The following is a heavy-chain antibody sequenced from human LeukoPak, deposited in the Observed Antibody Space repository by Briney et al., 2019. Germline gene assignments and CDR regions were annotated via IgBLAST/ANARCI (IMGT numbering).Heavy chain of an antibody. J-gene: IGHJ4*02. D-gene: IGHD1-26*01. V-gene: IGHV4-39*02. CDR2: IYYSGNT. CDR1: GYSISSSGYY. Sequence: SETLSLTCTVSGYSISSSGYYWGWVRQPPGKGLEWIGNIYYSGNTYYNASLNSRVTISVDTSKNDFSLKLRFVTAADTAVYYRAKSGGSGLIDYWGLGTLVTVSS. CDR3: AKSGGSGLIDY.